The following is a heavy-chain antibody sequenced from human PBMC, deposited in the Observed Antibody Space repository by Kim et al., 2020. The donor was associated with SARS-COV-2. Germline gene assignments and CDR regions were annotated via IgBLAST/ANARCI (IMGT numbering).Heavy chain of an antibody. J-gene: IGHJ5*02. Sequence: SETLSLTCTVSGGSISSYYWSWIRQPPGKGLEWIGYIYYSGSTNYNPSLKSRVTISVDTSKNQFSLKLSSVTAADTAVYYCARGPLNGYFDPWGQGTLVTVSS. CDR1: GGSISSYY. CDR3: ARGPLNGYFDP. V-gene: IGHV4-59*13. CDR2: IYYSGST. D-gene: IGHD6-13*01.